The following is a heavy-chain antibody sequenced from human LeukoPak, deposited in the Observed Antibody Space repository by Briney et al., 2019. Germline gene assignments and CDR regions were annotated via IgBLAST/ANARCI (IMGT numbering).Heavy chain of an antibody. D-gene: IGHD5-24*01. CDR3: ARGARAGYNLEPFDY. CDR2: IQNSGNT. CDR1: GGSITSGGYY. J-gene: IGHJ4*02. V-gene: IGHV4-31*03. Sequence: PSETLSLTCTVSGGSITSGGYYWSWIRQHPKKGLEWIGYIQNSGNTDYNPSLKSRIIISVDNSKNQFSLKLTSVTAADTAVYYCARGARAGYNLEPFDYWGQGTLVTVSS.